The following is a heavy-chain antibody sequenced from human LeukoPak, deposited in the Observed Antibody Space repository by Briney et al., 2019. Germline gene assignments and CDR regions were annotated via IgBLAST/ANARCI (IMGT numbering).Heavy chain of an antibody. J-gene: IGHJ4*02. CDR3: ARVDTAMVTDY. CDR1: GYTFTSYD. Sequence: ASVKVSCKASGYTFTSYDINWVRQAPGQGLEWMGIINPSGGCTSYAQKFQGRVTMTRDTSTSTVYMELSSLRSEDTAVYYCARVDTAMVTDYWGQGTLVTVSS. D-gene: IGHD5-18*01. V-gene: IGHV1-46*01. CDR2: INPSGGCT.